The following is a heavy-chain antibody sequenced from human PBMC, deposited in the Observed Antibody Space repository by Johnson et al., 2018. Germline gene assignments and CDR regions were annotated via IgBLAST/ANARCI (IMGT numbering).Heavy chain of an antibody. J-gene: IGHJ3*02. CDR2: IGTAGDT. CDR3: ARDWVVVAATDAFDI. D-gene: IGHD2-15*01. CDR1: GFTFSSYD. Sequence: EVQLVESGGGLVQPGGSLRLSCAASGFTFSSYDMHWVRQATGKGLEWVSAIGTAGDTYYPGSVKGRFTISRENAKNTLYLQMNSLRAEDTAVYYCARDWVVVAATDAFDIWGQGTMVTVSS. V-gene: IGHV3-13*01.